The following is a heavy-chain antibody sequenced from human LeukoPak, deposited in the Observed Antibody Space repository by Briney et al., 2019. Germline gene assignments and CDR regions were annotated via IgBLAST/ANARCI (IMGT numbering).Heavy chain of an antibody. CDR3: AKDISSSWYDANWFDP. CDR2: ISWNSGSI. V-gene: IGHV3-9*03. Sequence: GGSLRLSCAASGFTFDDYAMHWVRQAPGKGLEWVSGISWNSGSIGYADSVKGRFTISRDDAKNSLYLQMNSLRAEDMALYYCAKDISSSWYDANWFDPWGQGTLVTVSS. J-gene: IGHJ5*02. CDR1: GFTFDDYA. D-gene: IGHD6-13*01.